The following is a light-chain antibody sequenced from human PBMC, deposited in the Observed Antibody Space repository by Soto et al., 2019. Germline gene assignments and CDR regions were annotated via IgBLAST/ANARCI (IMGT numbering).Light chain of an antibody. J-gene: IGKJ2*01. CDR1: QTIDNT. Sequence: EIVMTQSPATLSLSPGGRATLSCRASQTIDNTLAWYQRKPGQAPRLLIYDASTRATGVPARFSGSGSGTDFTLTISSLQSEDFAVYYCQHYNYWPYTFGQGTNVAIK. CDR2: DAS. CDR3: QHYNYWPYT. V-gene: IGKV3-15*01.